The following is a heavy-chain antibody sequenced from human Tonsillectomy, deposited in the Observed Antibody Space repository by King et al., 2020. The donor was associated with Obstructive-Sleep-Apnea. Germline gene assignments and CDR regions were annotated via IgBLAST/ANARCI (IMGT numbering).Heavy chain of an antibody. J-gene: IGHJ6*02. CDR3: AKDISSSSSPTYYYAMDV. CDR2: ISVNGGST. Sequence: VQLVESGGGLVHPGGSLRLSCAASGFTFSSYAMSWVRQAPGKGLEWVSAISVNGGSTDYADSVKGRFTISRDNSKNTLYLQMNSLRAEETAVYYCAKDISSSSSPTYYYAMDVWGQGTTVTVSS. CDR1: GFTFSSYA. D-gene: IGHD6-6*01. V-gene: IGHV3-23*04.